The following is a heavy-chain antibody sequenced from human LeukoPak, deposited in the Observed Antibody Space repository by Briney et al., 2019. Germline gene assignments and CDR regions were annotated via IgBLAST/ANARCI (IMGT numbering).Heavy chain of an antibody. Sequence: ASVKVSCKGSGYTFTKYAISWVRQAPGQGLEWMGWISAYNGNTNYAQKLQGRVTMTTDTSTSTAYMELRSLRSDDTAVYYCARTDDDYTKLFDYWGQGTLVTVSS. D-gene: IGHD3-16*01. V-gene: IGHV1-18*01. CDR3: ARTDDDYTKLFDY. CDR1: GYTFTKYA. J-gene: IGHJ4*02. CDR2: ISAYNGNT.